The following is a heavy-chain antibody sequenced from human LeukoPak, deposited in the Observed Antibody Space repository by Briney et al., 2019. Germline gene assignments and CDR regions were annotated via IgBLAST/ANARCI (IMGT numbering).Heavy chain of an antibody. CDR2: IYYSGST. V-gene: IGHV4-59*12. D-gene: IGHD6-13*01. CDR3: ARAGYSSSWERDAFDI. J-gene: IGHJ3*02. CDR1: GGSISSYY. Sequence: SETLSLTCTVSGGSISSYYWSWIRQPPGKGLEWIGYIYYSGSTNYNPSLKSRVTISVDTSKNQFSLKLSSVTAADTAVYYCARAGYSSSWERDAFDIWGQGTMVTVSS.